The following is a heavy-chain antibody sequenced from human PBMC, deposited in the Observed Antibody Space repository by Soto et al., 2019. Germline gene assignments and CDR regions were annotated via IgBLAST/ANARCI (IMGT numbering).Heavy chain of an antibody. CDR1: GFTFSNAW. D-gene: IGHD3-22*01. Sequence: EVQLVESGGGLVKPGGSLRLSCAASGFTFSNAWMNWVRQAPGKGLEWVGRIKKRADGGTADHATPVKGRFTISRDDSKDTLYLQMNSLKTEDTAVYYCTPVHPYNYDSRGHYYWGQGTLVTVSS. V-gene: IGHV3-15*01. J-gene: IGHJ4*02. CDR3: TPVHPYNYDSRGHYY. CDR2: IKKRADGGTA.